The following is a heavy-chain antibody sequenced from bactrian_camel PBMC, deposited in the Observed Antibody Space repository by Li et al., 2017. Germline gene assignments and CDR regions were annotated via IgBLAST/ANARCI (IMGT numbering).Heavy chain of an antibody. Sequence: VQLVESGGGSVQAGGSLRLSCAASGYTYNRNCMGWIRQVSGKEREGVASIDSDGETTYADPVKGRFTISRDNAKNSVYLQMHSLKLEDTAMYYCAADPARHWVGWSLSPREYSIWGQGTQVTVS. CDR1: GYTYNRNC. D-gene: IGHD5*01. CDR2: IDSDGET. V-gene: IGHV3S9*01. J-gene: IGHJ4*01. CDR3: AADPARHWVGWSLSPREYSI.